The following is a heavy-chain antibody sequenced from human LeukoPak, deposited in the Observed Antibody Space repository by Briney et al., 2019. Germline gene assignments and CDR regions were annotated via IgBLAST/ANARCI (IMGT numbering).Heavy chain of an antibody. J-gene: IGHJ4*02. Sequence: GGSLRLSCTTSGFTFGDYSMSWFRQAPGKGLEWVGFIRSKGYGGTAEYAASVKGRFTISRDDSNSIAYLQMDSLKTEDTAVYYCTRAIRYFDWFQADYWGQGTLVTVSS. CDR1: GFTFGDYS. D-gene: IGHD3-9*01. CDR2: IRSKGYGGTA. CDR3: TRAIRYFDWFQADY. V-gene: IGHV3-49*03.